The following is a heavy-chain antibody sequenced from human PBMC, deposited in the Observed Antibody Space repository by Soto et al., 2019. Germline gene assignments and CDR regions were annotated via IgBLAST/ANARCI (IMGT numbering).Heavy chain of an antibody. CDR2: IYYSGST. CDR1: GGSVSSGSYY. V-gene: IGHV4-61*01. Sequence: SETLSLTCTVSGGSVSSGSYYLSWIRQPPGKGLEWIGYIYYSGSTNYNPSLKSRVTISVDTSKNQFSLKVSSVTAADTAMYYCARRQISGMDVWRLVLTFTVSS. CDR3: ARRQISGMDV. J-gene: IGHJ6*01.